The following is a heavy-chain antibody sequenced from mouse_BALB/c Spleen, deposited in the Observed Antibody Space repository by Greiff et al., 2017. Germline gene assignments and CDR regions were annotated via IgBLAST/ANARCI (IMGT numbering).Heavy chain of an antibody. CDR2: ILPESGST. J-gene: IGHJ2*01. CDR3: AGTTIPFDY. V-gene: IGHV1-9*01. D-gene: IGHD1-1*01. Sequence: QVQLMESGAELMKPGASVTLSCTATGYTFSSYWIEWVKQRPRHALGWIGEILPESGSTNYNAKFKGTAAFTADTSSNTAYMQLSSLTSEDSAVYYCAGTTIPFDYWGQGTTLTVSA. CDR1: GYTFSSYW.